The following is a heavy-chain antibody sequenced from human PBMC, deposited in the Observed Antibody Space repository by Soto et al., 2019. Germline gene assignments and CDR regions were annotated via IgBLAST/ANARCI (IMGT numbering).Heavy chain of an antibody. CDR3: AKGDTSDPFQY. D-gene: IGHD2-2*01. CDR1: GFTFSSYG. Sequence: QVQLVESGGGVVQPGTSLRLSCAASGFTFSSYGMHWVRQAPGKGLDWVAVIWYDGSSKYYADSVKGRFTISRDNSKNTLYLQMDTLRVEDTAVYYCAKGDTSDPFQYWGQGTLVTVSS. V-gene: IGHV3-33*06. CDR2: IWYDGSSK. J-gene: IGHJ4*02.